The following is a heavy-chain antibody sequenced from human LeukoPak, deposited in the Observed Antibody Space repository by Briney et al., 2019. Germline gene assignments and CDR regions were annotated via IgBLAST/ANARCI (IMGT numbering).Heavy chain of an antibody. Sequence: PSETLSLTCTVSGGSISSYYWSWIRQPPGKGLEWIGYIYYSGSTNYNPSLKSRVTISVDTSKNQFSLKLTSATAADTAVYYCARSYGGATFDYWGQGTLVTVSS. V-gene: IGHV4-59*08. CDR1: GGSISSYY. D-gene: IGHD1-26*01. CDR3: ARSYGGATFDY. J-gene: IGHJ4*02. CDR2: IYYSGST.